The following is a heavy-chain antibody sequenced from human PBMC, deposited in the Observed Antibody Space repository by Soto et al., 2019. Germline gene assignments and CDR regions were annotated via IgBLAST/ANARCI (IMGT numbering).Heavy chain of an antibody. V-gene: IGHV1-3*01. CDR2: INAGNGNT. CDR3: ARDIVTGYAIGGWFDP. CDR1: GYTFTSYA. D-gene: IGHD3-9*01. Sequence: GASVKVSCKASGYTFTSYAMHWVRKAPGQRLEWMGWINAGNGNTKYSQKFQGRVTITRDTSASTAYMELSSLRSEDTAVYYCARDIVTGYAIGGWFDPWGQGTLVTVSS. J-gene: IGHJ5*02.